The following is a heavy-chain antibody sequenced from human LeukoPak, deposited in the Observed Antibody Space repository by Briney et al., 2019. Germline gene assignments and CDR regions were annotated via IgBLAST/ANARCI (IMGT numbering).Heavy chain of an antibody. CDR3: ATAGKYRFDN. V-gene: IGHV3-74*01. Sequence: GGSLRLSCAASGFIFSNYWMHWVRQAPGEELVWVSRMNTDGSTINYADYVKGRFTIPRDNAKNTLYLQMNSLTTEDTAVYYCATAGKYRFDNWGQGILVTVSS. D-gene: IGHD6-19*01. J-gene: IGHJ5*02. CDR2: MNTDGSTI. CDR1: GFIFSNYW.